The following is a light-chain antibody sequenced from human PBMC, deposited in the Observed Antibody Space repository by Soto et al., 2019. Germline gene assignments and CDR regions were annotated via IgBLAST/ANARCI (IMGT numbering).Light chain of an antibody. CDR2: SAS. V-gene: IGKV1-39*01. J-gene: IGKJ2*01. CDR1: QSVSIW. Sequence: DIQMTQSPSTLSASGGDRVTISCRASQSVSIWLAWYQQKPGRAPKLLIHSASALPSGVPSRFSGSGSGTEFTLTMSGLQPEDFATYYCQQGHSTPYTFGQGTKVDNK. CDR3: QQGHSTPYT.